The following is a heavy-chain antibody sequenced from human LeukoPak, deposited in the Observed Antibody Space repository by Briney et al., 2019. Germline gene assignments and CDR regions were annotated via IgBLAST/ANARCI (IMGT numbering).Heavy chain of an antibody. V-gene: IGHV1-2*06. CDR3: ARKSRCSSTSCPSGMDV. D-gene: IGHD2-2*01. CDR2: INPNSGGT. Sequence: GASVKVSCKASGYTFTGYYMHWVRQAPGQGLEWMGRINPNSGGTNYAQKFQGRVTMTRDTSISTAYMELSRLRSEDTAVYYCARKSRCSSTSCPSGMDVWGQGTTVTVSS. J-gene: IGHJ6*02. CDR1: GYTFTGYY.